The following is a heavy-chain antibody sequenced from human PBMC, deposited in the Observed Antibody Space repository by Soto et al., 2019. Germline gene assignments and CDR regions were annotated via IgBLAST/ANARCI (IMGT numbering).Heavy chain of an antibody. CDR2: INSDGSST. CDR1: GFTFSSYW. CDR3: VRTSLVVAAATREDY. J-gene: IGHJ4*02. D-gene: IGHD2-15*01. Sequence: EVQLVESGGGLVQPGGSLRLSCAASGFTFSSYWMHWVRQAPGKGLVWVSRINSDGSSTSYADSVKGRFNISRANAKNTLYLQMNSLRAEDTAVYYCVRTSLVVAAATREDYWGQGTLVTVSS. V-gene: IGHV3-74*01.